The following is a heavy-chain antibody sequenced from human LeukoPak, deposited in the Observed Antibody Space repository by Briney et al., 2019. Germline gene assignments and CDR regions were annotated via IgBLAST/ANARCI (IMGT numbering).Heavy chain of an antibody. CDR3: AREGSATARPFVSNDY. CDR1: GGSTSSYY. J-gene: IGHJ4*02. Sequence: SETLSLTCTVSGGSTSSYYWSWIRQPAGKGLEWIGRIHTSGSTDYNPSLKSRVTMSVDTSKNQFSLKLRSVTAADTAVYYCAREGSATARPFVSNDYWGQGTLVTVSS. D-gene: IGHD6-6*01. V-gene: IGHV4-4*07. CDR2: IHTSGST.